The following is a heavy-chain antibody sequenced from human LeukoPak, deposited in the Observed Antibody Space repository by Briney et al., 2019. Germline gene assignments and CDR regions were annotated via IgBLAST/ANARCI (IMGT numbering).Heavy chain of an antibody. D-gene: IGHD3-3*01. CDR2: ISYDGSNK. CDR1: GFTFSSYA. CDR3: AKAPGPYDFWSGYLDY. J-gene: IGHJ4*02. Sequence: GGSLRLSCAASGFTFSSYAMHWVRQAPGKGLEWVAVISYDGSNKYYADSVKGRFTISRDDSKNALYLQMNSLRAEDTAVYYCAKAPGPYDFWSGYLDYWGQGTLVTVSS. V-gene: IGHV3-30*04.